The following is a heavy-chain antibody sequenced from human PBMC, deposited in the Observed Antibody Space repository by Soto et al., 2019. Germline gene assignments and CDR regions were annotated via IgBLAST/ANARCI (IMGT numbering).Heavy chain of an antibody. CDR3: ARDRDYYDSSGYYYDY. V-gene: IGHV3-30*03. CDR1: GFTFSSYG. Sequence: GGSLRLSCAASGFTFSSYGMHWVRQAPGKGLEWVAVISYDGSNKYYADSVKGRFTISRDNSKNTLYLQMNSLRAEDTAVYYCARDRDYYDSSGYYYDYWGQGTLVTGSS. CDR2: ISYDGSNK. D-gene: IGHD3-22*01. J-gene: IGHJ4*02.